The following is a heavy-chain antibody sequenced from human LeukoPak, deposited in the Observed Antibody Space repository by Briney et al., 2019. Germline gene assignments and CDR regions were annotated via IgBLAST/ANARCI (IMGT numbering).Heavy chain of an antibody. Sequence: GASVKVSCKASGYTFTDYYMHWVQQAPGKGLEWMGRVDPEDGETIYAEKFQGRVTITADTSTDTAYMELSSLRSEDTAVYYCATVLQYQLLPNAFDIWGQGTMVTVSS. D-gene: IGHD2-2*01. J-gene: IGHJ3*02. CDR3: ATVLQYQLLPNAFDI. V-gene: IGHV1-69-2*01. CDR1: GYTFTDYY. CDR2: VDPEDGET.